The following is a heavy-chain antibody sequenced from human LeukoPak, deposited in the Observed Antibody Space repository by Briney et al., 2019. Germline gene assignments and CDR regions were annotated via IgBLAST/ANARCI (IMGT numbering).Heavy chain of an antibody. Sequence: GGSLRLSCAASGFTFDNYGMSWVRQAPGKGLEWVSAISGSGGSTYYADSVKGRFTISRDNSRNTLYLQMNSLRAEDTAVYYCAKELADASDYWGQGTLVTVSS. CDR2: ISGSGGST. J-gene: IGHJ4*02. V-gene: IGHV3-23*01. CDR1: GFTFDNYG. CDR3: AKELADASDY. D-gene: IGHD3-3*02.